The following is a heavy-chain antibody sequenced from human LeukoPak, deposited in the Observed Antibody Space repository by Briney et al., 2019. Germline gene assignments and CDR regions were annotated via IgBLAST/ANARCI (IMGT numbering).Heavy chain of an antibody. V-gene: IGHV1-3*01. Sequence: ASVKVSCKASGYTFTSYAMHWVRQAPGQRLKWMGWINAGNGNTKYSQKFQGRVTITRDTSASTAYMELSSLRSEDTAVYYCAREESGSYYGIDYWGQGTLVTVSS. D-gene: IGHD1-26*01. CDR1: GYTFTSYA. J-gene: IGHJ4*02. CDR2: INAGNGNT. CDR3: AREESGSYYGIDY.